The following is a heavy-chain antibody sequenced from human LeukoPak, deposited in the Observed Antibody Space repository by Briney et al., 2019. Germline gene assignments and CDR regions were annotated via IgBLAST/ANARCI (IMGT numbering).Heavy chain of an antibody. CDR1: GYTFTSYY. CDR2: INPSGGST. V-gene: IGHV1-46*01. CDR3: ARCPGSRVRFDD. Sequence: ASVKVSCKASGYTFTSYYMHWVRQAPGQGLEWMGIINPSGGSTSYAQKFQGRVTMTRAMSTSTVYMELSSLRSEDTAVYYCARCPGSRVRFDDWGQGTLVTVSS. D-gene: IGHD3-3*01. J-gene: IGHJ4*02.